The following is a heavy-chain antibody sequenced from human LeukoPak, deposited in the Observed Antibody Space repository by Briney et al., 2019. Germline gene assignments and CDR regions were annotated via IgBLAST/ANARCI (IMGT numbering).Heavy chain of an antibody. Sequence: GRSLRLSCAASGFTFSSYAMSWVRQAPGKGLEGVSAISGSGGSTYYADSVKGRFTISRDNSKHTLYLQMNSLRAEDTAVYYCAKDIVVVQSSWGDAFDIWGQGTMVTVSS. CDR2: ISGSGGST. J-gene: IGHJ3*02. D-gene: IGHD2-2*01. V-gene: IGHV3-23*01. CDR1: GFTFSSYA. CDR3: AKDIVVVQSSWGDAFDI.